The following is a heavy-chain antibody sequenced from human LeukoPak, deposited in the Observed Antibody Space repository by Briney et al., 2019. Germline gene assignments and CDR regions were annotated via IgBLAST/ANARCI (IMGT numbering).Heavy chain of an antibody. J-gene: IGHJ4*02. V-gene: IGHV3-7*01. CDR3: ATPGGLNY. CDR1: GFTFESAW. CDR2: IKEDGSAK. Sequence: GGSLRLSCAASGFTFESAWMTWVRQAPGKGLELVANIKEDGSAKNYLDSVKGRFTISRDNTKNSLYLQMNSLRAEDTAVYYCATPGGLNYWGQGTLVTVSS. D-gene: IGHD3-10*01.